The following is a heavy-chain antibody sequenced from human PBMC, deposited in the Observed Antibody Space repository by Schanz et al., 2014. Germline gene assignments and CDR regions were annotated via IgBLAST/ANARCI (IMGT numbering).Heavy chain of an antibody. J-gene: IGHJ2*01. D-gene: IGHD6-6*01. Sequence: QVQLVQSGGEVKKPGASVKVSCKASGYTFTGYYMHWVRQAPGQGLEWMGWINPNSGGTNYAQKFQGRVTMTRDTSISTAYMELSRLRSDDTAVYYCARAGQDFEYSSLSPIWYFDLWGRGTLVTVSS. V-gene: IGHV1-2*02. CDR3: ARAGQDFEYSSLSPIWYFDL. CDR2: INPNSGGT. CDR1: GYTFTGYY.